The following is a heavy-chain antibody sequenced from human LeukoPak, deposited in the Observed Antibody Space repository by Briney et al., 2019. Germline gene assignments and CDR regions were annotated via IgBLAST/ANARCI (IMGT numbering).Heavy chain of an antibody. D-gene: IGHD3-10*01. Sequence: PSETLSLTCTVPGGSISSSSYYWGWIRQPPGKGLEWIGSIYYSGSTYYNPSLKSRVTISVDTSKNQFSLKLSSVTAADTAVYYCARQILWFGELLFNYYYYMDVWGKGTTVTVSS. CDR1: GGSISSSSYY. CDR3: ARQILWFGELLFNYYYYMDV. V-gene: IGHV4-39*01. CDR2: IYYSGST. J-gene: IGHJ6*03.